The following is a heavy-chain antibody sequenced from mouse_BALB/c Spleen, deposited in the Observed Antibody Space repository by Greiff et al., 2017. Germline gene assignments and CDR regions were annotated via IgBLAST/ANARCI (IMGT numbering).Heavy chain of an antibody. J-gene: IGHJ4*01. V-gene: IGHV14-3*02. CDR1: GFNIKDTY. D-gene: IGHD2-10*02. CDR2: IDPANGNT. CDR3: ADLYGNYGLYYAMDY. Sequence: VQLQQSGAELVKPGASVKLSCTASGFNIKDTYMHWVKQTPEQGLEWIGRIDPANGNTKYDPKFQGKATITADTSSNTAYLQLSSLTSEDTAVYYCADLYGNYGLYYAMDYWGQGTSVTVSS.